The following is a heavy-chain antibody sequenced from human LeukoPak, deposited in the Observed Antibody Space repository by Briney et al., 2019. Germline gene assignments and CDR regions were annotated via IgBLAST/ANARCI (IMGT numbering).Heavy chain of an antibody. CDR1: GFTFSSYG. CDR3: ARDGRWLIQQKYYYGMDV. J-gene: IGHJ6*02. Sequence: PGGSLRLSCAATGFTFSSYGMRWVRQAPGKGLEWVAVIWYDGSTEYNAESVKDRFTISRDNSKNTLYLQMNSLRAEDTAVYYCARDGRWLIQQKYYYGMDVWGQGTTVIVSS. D-gene: IGHD6-19*01. V-gene: IGHV3-33*01. CDR2: IWYDGSTE.